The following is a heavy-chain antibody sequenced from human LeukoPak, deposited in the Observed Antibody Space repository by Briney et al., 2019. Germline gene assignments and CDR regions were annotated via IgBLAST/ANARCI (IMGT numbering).Heavy chain of an antibody. CDR2: IYTSGST. V-gene: IGHV4-4*07. D-gene: IGHD1-7*01. CDR1: GGSISSYY. Sequence: SETLSLTCTVSGGSISSYYWSWIRQPAGRGLEWIGRIYTSGSTNYNPSLKSRVTMSVDTSKNQFSLKLSSVTAADTAVYYCARGGSAGTDCDYWGQGTLVTVSS. CDR3: ARGGSAGTDCDY. J-gene: IGHJ4*02.